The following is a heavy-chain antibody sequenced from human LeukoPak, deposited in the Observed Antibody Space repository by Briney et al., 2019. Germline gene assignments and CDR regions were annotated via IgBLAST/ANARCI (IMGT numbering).Heavy chain of an antibody. CDR1: GFTFSSYA. CDR2: ISGSGGST. V-gene: IGHV3-23*01. J-gene: IGHJ3*02. Sequence: GGSLRLSCAASGFTFSSYAMSWVRQAPGKGLEWVSAISGSGGSTYYADSVKGRFTISRDNSKNTLYLQMNSLRAEDTAVYYCAKGLYYYDSSGYHPRGAFDIRGKGTMVTVSS. D-gene: IGHD3-22*01. CDR3: AKGLYYYDSSGYHPRGAFDI.